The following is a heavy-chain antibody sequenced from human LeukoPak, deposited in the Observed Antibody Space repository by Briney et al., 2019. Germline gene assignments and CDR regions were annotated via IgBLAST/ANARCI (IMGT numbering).Heavy chain of an antibody. CDR2: INHSGST. CDR3: ASKSSDFDY. Sequence: SETLSLTCAVYGGSFSGYYWSWIRQPPGKGLEWIGEINHSGSTNYNPSLKSRVTISVDTSKNQFSLKLGSVTAADTAVYYCASKSSDFDYWGQGTLVTVSS. D-gene: IGHD6-25*01. V-gene: IGHV4-34*01. J-gene: IGHJ4*02. CDR1: GGSFSGYY.